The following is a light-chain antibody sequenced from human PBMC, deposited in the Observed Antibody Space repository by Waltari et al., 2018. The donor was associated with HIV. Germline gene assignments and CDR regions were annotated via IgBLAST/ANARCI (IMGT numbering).Light chain of an antibody. Sequence: QSALAQPASVSGSPGQSITISCAGAVVDSGPEIYVSCYQQHPGRAPRLILYMLSRRPSGASGRFSGSISDMSATPTISGLQSDDEAHYYCSSYATITSSYVFGTGTRVTVL. CDR3: SSYATITSSYV. CDR2: MLS. J-gene: IGLJ1*01. CDR1: VVDSGPEIY. V-gene: IGLV2-23*02.